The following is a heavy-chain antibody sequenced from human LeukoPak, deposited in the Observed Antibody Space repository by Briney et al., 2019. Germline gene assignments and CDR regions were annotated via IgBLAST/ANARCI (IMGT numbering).Heavy chain of an antibody. CDR3: AKTRPLDSSSWSHGDY. V-gene: IGHV3-74*01. Sequence: RSGGSLRLSCAASGFTFSSYWMNWVRQAPGKGLVWVSRIASDGSSTTYADSVKGRFSISRDNAKNTLYLQMNSLRVEDTAVYYCAKTRPLDSSSWSHGDYWGQGTLVTVSS. D-gene: IGHD6-13*01. J-gene: IGHJ4*02. CDR2: IASDGSST. CDR1: GFTFSSYW.